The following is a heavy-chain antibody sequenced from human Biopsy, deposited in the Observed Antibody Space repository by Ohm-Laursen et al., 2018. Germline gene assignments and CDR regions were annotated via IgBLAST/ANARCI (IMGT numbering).Heavy chain of an antibody. CDR2: NNTIFGTG. V-gene: IGHV1-69*06. D-gene: IGHD2-21*01. J-gene: IGHJ5*02. Sequence: SVKVSCKAPGVTFTDYGVSWVRQAPGQGLEWLGGNNTIFGTGNNAQKFQDRVTDTADTSTSTATMELSSLRSGDTAVYYCSRKVTDSFDHWGQGTLVTVSS. CDR1: GVTFTDYG. CDR3: SRKVTDSFDH.